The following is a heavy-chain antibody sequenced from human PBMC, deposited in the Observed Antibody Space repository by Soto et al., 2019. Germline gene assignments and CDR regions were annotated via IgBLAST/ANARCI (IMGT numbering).Heavy chain of an antibody. CDR2: IYYSGST. V-gene: IGHV4-31*03. CDR1: GGSISSGGYY. CDR3: GSVLADGPWYFDL. J-gene: IGHJ2*01. Sequence: QVQLQESGPGLVKPSQTLSLTCTVSGGSISSGGYYWRWIRQHPGKGLEWIGYIYYSGSTYYNPAFKSRVTISVDTSKNQFSLKLSSVTAAATAVYYCGSVLADGPWYFDLWGRGTLVTVSS.